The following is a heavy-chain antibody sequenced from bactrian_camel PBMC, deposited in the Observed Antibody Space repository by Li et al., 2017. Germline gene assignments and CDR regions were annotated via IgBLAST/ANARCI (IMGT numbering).Heavy chain of an antibody. CDR1: GNVNSYSSYC. CDR3: VTSPRWGGSVCSSYS. Sequence: VQLVESGGGSVQAGGSLRLSCAASGNVNSYSSYCIAWFRQAPGKEREGVAAIDIDGDTRFADAVKGRFTISKDKAKDTVYLQMNDLKPEDTAMCSCVTSPRWGGSVCSSYSRGQGTQVTVS. D-gene: IGHD3*01. J-gene: IGHJ6*01. V-gene: IGHV3S53*01. CDR2: IDIDGDT.